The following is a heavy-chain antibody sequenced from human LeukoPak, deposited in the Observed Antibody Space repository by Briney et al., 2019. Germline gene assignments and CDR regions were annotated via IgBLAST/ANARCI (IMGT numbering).Heavy chain of an antibody. CDR1: GYTFIHYY. V-gene: IGHV1-46*01. CDR2: INPSGGST. J-gene: IGHJ3*02. CDR3: ARDSGAFHI. Sequence: ASVKVSCKASGYTFIHYYIHWMRQAPGQGLEWMGIINPSGGSTSHAPKFQGRVTMTRDTSTSTVYMELSSLRSEDSAVYYCARDSGAFHIWGQGTMVTVSS.